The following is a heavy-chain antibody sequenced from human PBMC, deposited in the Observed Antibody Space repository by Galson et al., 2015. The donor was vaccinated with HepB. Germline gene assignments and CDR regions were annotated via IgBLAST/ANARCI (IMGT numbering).Heavy chain of an antibody. CDR3: ARGLTDIVVVPAAKANYYGMDV. CDR2: ISYDGSNK. D-gene: IGHD2-2*01. V-gene: IGHV3-30-3*01. Sequence: SLRLSCAASGFTFSSYAMHWVRQAPGKGLEWVAVISYDGSNKYYADSVKGRFTISRDNSKNTLYLQMNSLRAEDTAVYYCARGLTDIVVVPAAKANYYGMDVWGQGTTVTVSS. J-gene: IGHJ6*02. CDR1: GFTFSSYA.